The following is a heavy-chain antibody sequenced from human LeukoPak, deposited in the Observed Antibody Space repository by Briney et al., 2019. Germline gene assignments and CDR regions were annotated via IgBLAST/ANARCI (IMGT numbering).Heavy chain of an antibody. V-gene: IGHV3-33*06. CDR2: IWYDGSNK. D-gene: IGHD1-26*01. CDR3: AKDGGTVGATTHWYSGL. J-gene: IGHJ2*01. Sequence: PGGSLRLSCAASGFIFSDYGMHWVRQAPGKGLEWVAIIWYDGSNKYYADSVKGRFTIFRDNSKNTPYLQMNTLRAEDTAIYYCAKDGGTVGATTHWYSGLWGRGTLVTVSS. CDR1: GFIFSDYG.